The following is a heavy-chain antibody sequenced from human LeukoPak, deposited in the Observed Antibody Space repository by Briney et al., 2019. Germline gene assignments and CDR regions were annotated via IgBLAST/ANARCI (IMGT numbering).Heavy chain of an antibody. J-gene: IGHJ4*02. V-gene: IGHV5-51*01. CDR3: ARRGSGWYVDY. D-gene: IGHD6-19*01. CDR1: GYTFTSYW. Sequence: GESLKISCKGSGYTFTSYWIGWVRQMPGKGLEWMGIIYPGDSDTRYSPSFQGQVSISIDKSISTAYLQWTSLKASDTAMYYCARRGSGWYVDYWGQGTLVTVSS. CDR2: IYPGDSDT.